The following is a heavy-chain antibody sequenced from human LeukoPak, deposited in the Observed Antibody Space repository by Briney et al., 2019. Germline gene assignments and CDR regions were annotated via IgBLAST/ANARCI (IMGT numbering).Heavy chain of an antibody. CDR3: ARGDFCSKSNCYLQPMDF. D-gene: IGHD3-3*01. CDR2: IYYSGST. J-gene: IGHJ6*03. V-gene: IGHV4-59*01. Sequence: SETLSLTCTVSGGSISYYYWNWIRQPPGKGLEWIGYIYYSGSTTYNPSLKSRVTMSVDTAKNQFSLTVRSVTAADTAVYYCARGDFCSKSNCYLQPMDFWGKGSTVSVSS. CDR1: GGSISYYY.